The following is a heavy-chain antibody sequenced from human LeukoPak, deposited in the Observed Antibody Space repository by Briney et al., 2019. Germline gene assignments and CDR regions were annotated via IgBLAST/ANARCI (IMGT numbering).Heavy chain of an antibody. Sequence: SDTLSLTCAVSGYSISSGYYWGWIRQPPGKGLEWIGRIYHSGSTYYNPSLKSRVTISVDTSKHQSSLKLSSVTAADTAVYYCARVRFDDYGILTGYYNSGHFDYWGQGTLVTVSS. CDR2: IYHSGST. CDR1: GYSISSGYY. CDR3: ARVRFDDYGILTGYYNSGHFDY. V-gene: IGHV4-38-2*01. D-gene: IGHD3-9*01. J-gene: IGHJ4*02.